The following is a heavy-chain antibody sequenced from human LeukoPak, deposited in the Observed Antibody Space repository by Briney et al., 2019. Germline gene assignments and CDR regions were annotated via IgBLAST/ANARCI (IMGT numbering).Heavy chain of an antibody. CDR2: IRNDGGWT. J-gene: IGHJ4*02. D-gene: IGHD6-19*01. Sequence: GGSLRLSCAASGFTFSSYGMHWVRQAPGKGLEHVSGIRNDGGWTYYADSVRGRFTISRDNSKNTMYLQMGSLRAEDMAVYYCARAGGTGWYDYWGQGTLVAVPS. CDR3: ARAGGTGWYDY. V-gene: IGHV3-64*02. CDR1: GFTFSSYG.